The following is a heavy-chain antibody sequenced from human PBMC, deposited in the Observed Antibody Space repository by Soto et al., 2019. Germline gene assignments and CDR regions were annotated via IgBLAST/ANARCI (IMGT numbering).Heavy chain of an antibody. CDR3: ARVVVVPYYFDY. Sequence: EVQLVESGGGLVKPGGSLRLSCAASGFTFSNAWMNWVRQAPGKGLEWVGRIKSKTAGGTTDYAAPVKGRFTISRDDSKNTLYLQMNSLKTEDTAVYYCARVVVVPYYFDYWGQGTLVTVSS. J-gene: IGHJ4*02. CDR2: IKSKTAGGTT. D-gene: IGHD3-22*01. V-gene: IGHV3-15*07. CDR1: GFTFSNAW.